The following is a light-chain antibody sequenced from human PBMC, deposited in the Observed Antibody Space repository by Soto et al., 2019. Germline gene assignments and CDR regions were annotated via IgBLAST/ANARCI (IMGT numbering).Light chain of an antibody. J-gene: IGLJ2*01. CDR1: SGHSTYT. Sequence: QLVLTQSPSASASLGASVKLTCTLNSGHSTYTIAWHQQQPERGPRYLMKLNSDGSHSKGDGIPDRFSGSSSGAERYLTISSLQSEDEADYYCQTWGSDIYVVFGGGTKLTFL. CDR3: QTWGSDIYVV. V-gene: IGLV4-69*01. CDR2: LNSDGSH.